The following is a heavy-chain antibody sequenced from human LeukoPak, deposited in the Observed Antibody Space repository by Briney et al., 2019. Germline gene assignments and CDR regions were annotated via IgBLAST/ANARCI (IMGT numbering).Heavy chain of an antibody. J-gene: IGHJ4*02. D-gene: IGHD6-13*01. CDR1: GYTFTSYA. CDR2: INAGNGNT. CDR3: ARDRYGSSSWRVYYFDY. V-gene: IGHV1-3*03. Sequence: ASVKVSCKASGYTFTSYAMHWVRQAPGQRLEWMGWINAGNGNTKYSQEFQGRVTITRDTSASTAYMELSSLRSEDMAVYYCARDRYGSSSWRVYYFDYWGQGTLVTVSS.